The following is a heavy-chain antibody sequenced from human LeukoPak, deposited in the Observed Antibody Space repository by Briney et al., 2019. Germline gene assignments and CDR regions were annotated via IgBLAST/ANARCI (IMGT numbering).Heavy chain of an antibody. D-gene: IGHD2-2*01. CDR1: GFTFSSYS. V-gene: IGHV3-48*01. Sequence: GGSLRLSCAASGFTFSSYSMNWVRQAPGKGLEWVSYISSSSSTIYYADSVKGRFTISRDNSKNTLYLQMNSLRAEDTAVYYCAKSLGSYCSSTSCLSLWFDPWGQGTLVTVSS. CDR3: AKSLGSYCSSTSCLSLWFDP. J-gene: IGHJ5*02. CDR2: ISSSSSTI.